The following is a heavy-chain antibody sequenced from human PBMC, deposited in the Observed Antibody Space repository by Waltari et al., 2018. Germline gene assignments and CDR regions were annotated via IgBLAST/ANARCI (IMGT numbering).Heavy chain of an antibody. CDR2: IYYSGST. D-gene: IGHD2-15*01. J-gene: IGHJ2*01. CDR3: ARAGYCSGGSCYSDWYFDL. V-gene: IGHV4-39*07. Sequence: QLQLQESGPGLVKPSETLSLTCTVSGGSISSSSYYWGWIRQPTGKGLEWIGSIYYSGSTNYNPALKSRVTRSVDTSKNQCSLKLSAVTAADTAVYYCARAGYCSGGSCYSDWYFDLWGRGTLVTVSS. CDR1: GGSISSSSYY.